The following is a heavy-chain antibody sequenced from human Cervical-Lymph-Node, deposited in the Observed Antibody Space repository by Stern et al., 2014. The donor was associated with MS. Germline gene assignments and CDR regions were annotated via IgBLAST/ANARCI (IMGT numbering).Heavy chain of an antibody. CDR3: RAGSDAFDV. Sequence: VQLVESGAEVKKLGASVKVSCKASGYTFTNYAISWVRQAPGQGLEWMGWIGTNIGNTNYAQRFQCRFTLATDTSTNTVYMELRSLRSDDTAMYYCRAGSDAFDVWGQGTMVTVSS. CDR2: IGTNIGNT. CDR1: GYTFTNYA. V-gene: IGHV1-18*01. D-gene: IGHD6-13*01. J-gene: IGHJ3*01.